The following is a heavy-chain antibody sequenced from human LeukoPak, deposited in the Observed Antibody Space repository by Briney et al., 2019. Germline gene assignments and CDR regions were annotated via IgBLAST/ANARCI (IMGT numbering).Heavy chain of an antibody. CDR2: INPSSGGT. D-gene: IGHD6-19*01. CDR3: ASPVAARKDVDF. V-gene: IGHV1-2*02. CDR1: GYTLAAYY. Sequence: ASVKVSCKASGYTLAAYYIHWVRQAPGQGPEWMGWINPSSGGTSFAQKFQGRVTMTRVTSISTVYMELTRLTSDDTAVYYCASPVAARKDVDFWGQGTLVTVSS. J-gene: IGHJ4*02.